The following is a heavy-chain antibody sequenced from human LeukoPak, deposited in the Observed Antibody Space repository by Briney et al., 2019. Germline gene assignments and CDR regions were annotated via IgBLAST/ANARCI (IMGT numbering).Heavy chain of an antibody. D-gene: IGHD3-10*01. CDR2: INSNSGGT. V-gene: IGHV1-2*02. CDR3: ARDWNYYGSGRELDY. Sequence: PGASVKVSCKASGYTFTSYDINWVRQATGQGLEWMGWINSNSGGTNYAQKFQGRVTMTRDTSISTAYMELSRLRSDDTAVYYCARDWNYYGSGRELDYWGQGTLVTVSS. CDR1: GYTFTSYD. J-gene: IGHJ4*02.